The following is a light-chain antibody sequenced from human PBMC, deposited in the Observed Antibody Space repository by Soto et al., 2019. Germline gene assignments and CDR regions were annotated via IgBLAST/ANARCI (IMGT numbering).Light chain of an antibody. Sequence: QSALTQPASVSGSPGQSITISFTGTSGDVGGYHYVSWYQRHPGKAPELIIYDVTNRPSGVSERFSGFKSGNTASLTVSGLRAEDEGDYYCSSYISRTFVVFGGGTKVTVL. V-gene: IGLV2-14*01. CDR2: DVT. J-gene: IGLJ2*01. CDR3: SSYISRTFVV. CDR1: SGDVGGYHY.